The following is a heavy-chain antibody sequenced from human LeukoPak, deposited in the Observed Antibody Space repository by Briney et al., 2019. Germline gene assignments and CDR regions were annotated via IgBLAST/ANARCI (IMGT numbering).Heavy chain of an antibody. CDR3: ARELGARYFDL. CDR2: ISTSGSTF. V-gene: IGHV3-48*03. CDR1: GFTFSTYE. J-gene: IGHJ2*01. Sequence: GGSLRLSCSASGFTFSTYEMNWVRQALGKGLEWVSYISTSGSTFSYADSVKGRFTISRDNGKDSLYLQMNSLRGEDTAIYYCARELGARYFDLRGRGTLVTVSS. D-gene: IGHD1-26*01.